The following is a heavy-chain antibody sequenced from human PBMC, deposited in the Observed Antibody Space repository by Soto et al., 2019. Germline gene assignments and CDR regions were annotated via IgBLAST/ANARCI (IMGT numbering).Heavy chain of an antibody. CDR3: ARYCSGGSCYQSWYAFDI. D-gene: IGHD2-15*01. Sequence: GGSLRLSCAASGFTVSSNYMRWVRQAPGKGLEWVSVIYSGGSTYYADSVKGRFTISRDNSKNTLYLQMNSLRAEDTAVYYCARYCSGGSCYQSWYAFDIWGQGTMVTVSS. CDR2: IYSGGST. CDR1: GFTVSSNY. J-gene: IGHJ3*02. V-gene: IGHV3-66*01.